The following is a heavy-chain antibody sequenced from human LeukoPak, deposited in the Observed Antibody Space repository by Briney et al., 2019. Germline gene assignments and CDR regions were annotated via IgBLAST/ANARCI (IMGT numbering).Heavy chain of an antibody. CDR3: AKHLASRPTTVTDS. CDR2: ISASGGST. D-gene: IGHD4-17*01. CDR1: GFTFSSNA. J-gene: IGHJ5*02. V-gene: IGHV3-23*01. Sequence: PGGSLRLSCAAPGFTFSSNAMTWVRQAPGNGLEWVSTISASGGSTYYADSVKGRFTISRDNSKNTLYLQMSSLRAEDTAVYYCAKHLASRPTTVTDSWGQGTLVTVS.